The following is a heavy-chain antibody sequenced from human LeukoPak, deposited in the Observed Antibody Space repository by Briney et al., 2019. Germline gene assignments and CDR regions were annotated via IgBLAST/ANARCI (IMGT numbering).Heavy chain of an antibody. Sequence: GGSLRLSCAASGFTFSDYYMSWIRQAPGKGLEWVSVIYSGGSTYYADSVKGRFTISRDNSKNTLYLQMNSLRAEDTAVYYCARGLKYYYDSSGPFDYWGQGTLVTVSS. V-gene: IGHV3-53*01. CDR1: GFTFSDYY. CDR3: ARGLKYYYDSSGPFDY. D-gene: IGHD3-22*01. CDR2: IYSGGST. J-gene: IGHJ4*02.